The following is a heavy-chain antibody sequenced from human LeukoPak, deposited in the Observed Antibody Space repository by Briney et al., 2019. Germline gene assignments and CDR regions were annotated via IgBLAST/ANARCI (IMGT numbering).Heavy chain of an antibody. Sequence: ASVKVSCKASGYSFSGYSIHWVRQAPGQGLEWMGWINPKRGDTNYAQKFQGRVTMTRDTSINTAYMDLSRLRSDDTAVYYCARDASYLASGIYPDYWGQGTLVTVSS. V-gene: IGHV1-2*02. CDR1: GYSFSGYS. J-gene: IGHJ4*02. CDR2: INPKRGDT. D-gene: IGHD3-10*01. CDR3: ARDASYLASGIYPDY.